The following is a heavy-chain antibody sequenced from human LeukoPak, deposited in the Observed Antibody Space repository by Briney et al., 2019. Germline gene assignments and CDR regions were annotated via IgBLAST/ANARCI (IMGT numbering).Heavy chain of an antibody. CDR3: ARDYHGSGSLTTFDH. CDR2: INPSGGSA. D-gene: IGHD3-10*01. Sequence: ASVKVSCKASGYTFTSYYMHWVRQAPGQGLEWMGIINPSGGSASSAQKFQGRVTMTRDTSTSTVYMELSSLRSEDTAVYYCARDYHGSGSLTTFDHWGQGTLVTVSS. CDR1: GYTFTSYY. J-gene: IGHJ4*02. V-gene: IGHV1-46*01.